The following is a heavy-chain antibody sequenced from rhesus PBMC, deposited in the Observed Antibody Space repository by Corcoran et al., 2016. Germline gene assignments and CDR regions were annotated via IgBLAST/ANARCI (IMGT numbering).Heavy chain of an antibody. V-gene: IGHV3S5*01. Sequence: EVQLVESGGGLVQPGGSLRLSCAASGFTFSSYGMSWVRQAPGKGLELVSYISNGGGSTYYADSVKGRFTISRDNSKNTLSLQMNSLRAEDTAVYYCAKGPGYGLDSWGQGVVVTVSS. J-gene: IGHJ6*01. D-gene: IGHD1-38*01. CDR2: ISNGGGST. CDR3: AKGPGYGLDS. CDR1: GFTFSSYG.